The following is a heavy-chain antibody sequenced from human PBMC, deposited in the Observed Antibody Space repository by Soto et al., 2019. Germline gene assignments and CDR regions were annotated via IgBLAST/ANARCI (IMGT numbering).Heavy chain of an antibody. CDR3: AKVLGYCSGGSCYSTEYFPH. V-gene: IGHV3-23*01. D-gene: IGHD2-15*01. J-gene: IGHJ1*01. Sequence: GGSLRLSCAASGFTFSSYAMSWVRQAPGKGLEWVSAISGSGGSTYYADSVKGRFTISRDNSKNTLYLQMNSLRAEDTAVYYWAKVLGYCSGGSCYSTEYFPHWGQGTLVTVSS. CDR1: GFTFSSYA. CDR2: ISGSGGST.